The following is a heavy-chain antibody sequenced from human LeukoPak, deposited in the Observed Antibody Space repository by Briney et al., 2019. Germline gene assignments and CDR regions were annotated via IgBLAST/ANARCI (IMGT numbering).Heavy chain of an antibody. CDR1: GFTFSSYA. CDR2: ISGSGGTI. D-gene: IGHD2-21*01. J-gene: IGHJ4*02. Sequence: GGSLRLSCAASGFTFSSYAMSWVRQAPGKGLEWVSAISGSGGTIYYADSVKGRFTISRDNSKNTLYLQMNSLRAEDTAVYYCARRVEMTHLDYWGQGTLVTVSS. V-gene: IGHV3-23*01. CDR3: ARRVEMTHLDY.